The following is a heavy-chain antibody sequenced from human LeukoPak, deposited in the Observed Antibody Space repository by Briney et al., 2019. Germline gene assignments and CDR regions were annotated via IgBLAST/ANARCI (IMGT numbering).Heavy chain of an antibody. D-gene: IGHD3-10*01. V-gene: IGHV4-38-2*02. CDR1: GYSISSGYY. CDR3: SRGGDASKAGKY. Sequence: SETLSLTCTVSGYSISSGYYWGWIRQPPGKGLEWIGSIYHSGSTYYNPSLKSRVTISVDTSKNQFSLKLSSVTAADTALYFCSRGGDASKAGKYWGQGALVTVSS. CDR2: IYHSGST. J-gene: IGHJ4*02.